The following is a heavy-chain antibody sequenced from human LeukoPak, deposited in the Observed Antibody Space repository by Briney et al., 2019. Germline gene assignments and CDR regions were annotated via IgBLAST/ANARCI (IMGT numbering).Heavy chain of an antibody. D-gene: IGHD2-15*01. CDR2: INPNSGGT. J-gene: IGHJ5*02. CDR1: GYTFTGYY. Sequence: ASVKVSCKASGYTFTGYYMHWVRQAPGQGLGWMGWINPNSGGTNYAQKFQGRVTMTRDTSISTAYMELSRLRSDDTAVYYCAREGYCSDGSCSNWFDPWGQGTLVTVSS. V-gene: IGHV1-2*02. CDR3: AREGYCSDGSCSNWFDP.